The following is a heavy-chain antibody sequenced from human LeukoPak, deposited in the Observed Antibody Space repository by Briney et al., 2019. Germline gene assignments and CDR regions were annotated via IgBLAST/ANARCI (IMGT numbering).Heavy chain of an antibody. CDR2: IYTSGST. CDR3: ARGGELLNY. D-gene: IGHD1-7*01. V-gene: IGHV4-61*02. J-gene: IGHJ4*02. Sequence: PSETLSLTCTVSGGSVSSGDYYWTWIRQPVGKGLEWIGRIYTSGSTSYSPSLKSRVTISLDTSKNQFSLRLSSVTAADTAVYYCARGGELLNYLGQGTLVTVSS. CDR1: GGSVSSGDYY.